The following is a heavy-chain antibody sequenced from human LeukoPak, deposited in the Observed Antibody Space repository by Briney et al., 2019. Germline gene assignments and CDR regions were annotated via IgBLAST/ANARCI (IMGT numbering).Heavy chain of an antibody. CDR1: GESFSGCY. CDR2: IYYSGST. J-gene: IGHJ4*02. Sequence: SETLSLTCAVYGESFSGCYWTWIRQPPGKGLEWIGYIYYSGSTNYNPSLKSRVTISVDTSKNQFSLKLSSVTAADTAVYYCARVHDSSLHLDYWGQGTLVTVSS. D-gene: IGHD3-22*01. V-gene: IGHV4-59*01. CDR3: ARVHDSSLHLDY.